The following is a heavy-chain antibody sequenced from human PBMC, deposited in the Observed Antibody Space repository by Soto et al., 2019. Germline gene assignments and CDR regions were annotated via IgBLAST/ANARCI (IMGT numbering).Heavy chain of an antibody. Sequence: EVQLVESGGGLAQSGGSLRLSCAASGFMFNDYEMNWVRQAPGKGLEWVSYISEGGTTTHYTDSVKGRFTISRDNAKESLYLQLDSLPPDEVVTYFCRRNARGGGLLIRDCWIQG. D-gene: IGHD3-16*01. J-gene: IGHJ4*02. CDR1: GFMFNDYE. CDR2: ISEGGTTT. CDR3: RRNARGGGLLIRDC. V-gene: IGHV3-48*03.